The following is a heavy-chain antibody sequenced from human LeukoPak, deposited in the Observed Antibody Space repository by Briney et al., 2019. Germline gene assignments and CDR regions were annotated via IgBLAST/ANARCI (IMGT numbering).Heavy chain of an antibody. Sequence: AGSLTLSCAASGFTFSNEWMHWVRQAPGKGLVWVSRINTDGSTTTYADSVKGRFTISRDNAKNTLYLQMNSLRVEDTAVYYCARGRGGSYHYWGQGTLVTVSS. CDR2: INTDGSTT. D-gene: IGHD1-26*01. J-gene: IGHJ4*02. CDR3: ARGRGGSYHY. CDR1: GFTFSNEW. V-gene: IGHV3-74*01.